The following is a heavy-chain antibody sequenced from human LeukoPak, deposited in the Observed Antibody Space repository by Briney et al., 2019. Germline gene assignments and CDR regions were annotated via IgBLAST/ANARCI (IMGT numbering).Heavy chain of an antibody. D-gene: IGHD3-22*01. V-gene: IGHV4-34*01. CDR2: INHSEST. Sequence: SETLSLTCGVYGGSFSGYYWSWIRQPPGKGLEWVGEINHSESTNYNPSLKSRVTISLDTSKSQFFLKLSSVTAAGTAVYYCARGRPGYFESSGYYKHYYSYDMDVWGQGTTVTVFS. CDR1: GGSFSGYY. CDR3: ARGRPGYFESSGYYKHYYSYDMDV. J-gene: IGHJ6*02.